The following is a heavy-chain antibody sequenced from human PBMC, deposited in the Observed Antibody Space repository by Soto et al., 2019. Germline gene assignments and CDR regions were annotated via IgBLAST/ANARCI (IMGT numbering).Heavy chain of an antibody. Sequence: QVQLVQSGTEVKEPGASVSLSCKASGYTFTTYYIHWVRQAPGHGLEWMGMINPSGGSTTYAQNFQGRVTMTRDTSTSTVYMDLNSLRSDDTAVYYCARATSAGNGRRVDVWGQGTTVTVSS. D-gene: IGHD6-13*01. V-gene: IGHV1-46*01. CDR3: ARATSAGNGRRVDV. CDR1: GYTFTTYY. J-gene: IGHJ6*02. CDR2: INPSGGST.